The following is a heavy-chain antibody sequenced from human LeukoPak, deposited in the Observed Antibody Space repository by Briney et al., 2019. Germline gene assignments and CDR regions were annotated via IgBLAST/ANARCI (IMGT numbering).Heavy chain of an antibody. CDR1: GFTFNIYW. Sequence: GGSLRLSCAASGFTFNIYWMTWVRQAPGKGLEWVANIKQDGSDKYYVDSVKGRFTISRDNAKNSLYLQMNSLRAEDTAVYYCAELGITMIGGVWGKGTTVTISS. V-gene: IGHV3-7*01. CDR3: AELGITMIGGV. D-gene: IGHD3-10*02. CDR2: IKQDGSDK. J-gene: IGHJ6*04.